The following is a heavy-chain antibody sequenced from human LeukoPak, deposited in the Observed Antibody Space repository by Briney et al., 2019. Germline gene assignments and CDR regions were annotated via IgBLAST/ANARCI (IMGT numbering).Heavy chain of an antibody. D-gene: IGHD4-23*01. CDR1: GFTFSSYG. Sequence: GGSLRLSCAASGFTFSSYGMHWVRQAPGKGLEWVAVISYDGSNKYYADSVKGRFTISRDNSKNTLYLQMNSLRAEDTAVYYCAKGNYGGKVLDHWGQGTLVTVSS. CDR3: AKGNYGGKVLDH. J-gene: IGHJ4*02. CDR2: ISYDGSNK. V-gene: IGHV3-30*18.